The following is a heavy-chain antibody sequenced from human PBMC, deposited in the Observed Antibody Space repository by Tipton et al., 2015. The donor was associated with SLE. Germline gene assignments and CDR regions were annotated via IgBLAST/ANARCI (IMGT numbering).Heavy chain of an antibody. D-gene: IGHD2-15*01. Sequence: SLRLSCAASGFTFNDHAMSWFRQAPGKGLEWVGFIRIKAYGGTTEYAASVKGRFTISRDDSKSIAYLQMNSLKTEDTAVYYCTTDPVVVVAASPLDYWGQGTLVTVSS. CDR3: TTDPVVVVAASPLDY. V-gene: IGHV3-49*03. CDR2: IRIKAYGGTT. CDR1: GFTFNDHA. J-gene: IGHJ4*02.